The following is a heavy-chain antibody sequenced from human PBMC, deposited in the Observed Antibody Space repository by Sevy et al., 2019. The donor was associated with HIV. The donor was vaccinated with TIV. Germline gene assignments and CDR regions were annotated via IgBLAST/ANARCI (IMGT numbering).Heavy chain of an antibody. CDR1: GFNFNNTW. J-gene: IGHJ4*02. D-gene: IGHD6-19*01. V-gene: IGHV3-15*01. Sequence: GGSLRLSCATSGFNFNNTWMSWVRQAPGKGLEWVGRVKSEVDGGTRDYAAPVRGRFTMSRDDSRSTLYLQMDTLTSEDTAVYYCTTGGGSITVAGPPFDYWGQGTQVTVSS. CDR3: TTGGGSITVAGPPFDY. CDR2: VKSEVDGGTR.